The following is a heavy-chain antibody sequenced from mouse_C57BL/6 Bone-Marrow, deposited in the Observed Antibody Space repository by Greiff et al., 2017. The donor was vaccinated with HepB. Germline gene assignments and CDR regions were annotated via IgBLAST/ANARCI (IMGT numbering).Heavy chain of an antibody. Sequence: EPGGGLVQPKGSLKLSCAASGFSFNTYAMNWVRQAPGKGLEWVARIRSKSNNYATYYADSVKDRFTISRDDSESMLYLQMNNLKTEDTAMYYCVRHPRLAMDYWGQGTSVTVSS. CDR1: GFSFNTYA. V-gene: IGHV10-1*01. CDR3: VRHPRLAMDY. CDR2: IRSKSNNYAT. J-gene: IGHJ4*01.